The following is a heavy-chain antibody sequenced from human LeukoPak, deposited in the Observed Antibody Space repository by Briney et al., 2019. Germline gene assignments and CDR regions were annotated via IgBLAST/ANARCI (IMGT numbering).Heavy chain of an antibody. CDR1: GGSISSYY. V-gene: IGHV4-59*03. J-gene: IGHJ4*02. CDR3: ASSKYCNSTTCIDY. Sequence: SETLSLTCTVSGGSISSYYWSWIRQPPGKGLEWIGYIYFSGTTNYNPSLESRVTISVDTSKNQLSLKLRSVTAADTAVYYCASSKYCNSTTCIDYWGQGTLVTVSS. D-gene: IGHD2-2*01. CDR2: IYFSGTT.